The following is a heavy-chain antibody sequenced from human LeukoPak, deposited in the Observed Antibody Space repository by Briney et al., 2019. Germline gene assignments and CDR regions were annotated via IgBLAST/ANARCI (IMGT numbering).Heavy chain of an antibody. J-gene: IGHJ4*02. D-gene: IGHD6-13*01. CDR2: IYPGDSDT. CDR3: ARREDSSSWYYFDY. Sequence: GESLKISCKVSGNSFTSNWIGWVRQMPGKGLEWMGIIYPGDSDTRYSPSFQGQVTTSADKSISTAYLQWSSLKASDTAMYYCARREDSSSWYYFDYWGQGTLVTVSS. CDR1: GNSFTSNW. V-gene: IGHV5-51*01.